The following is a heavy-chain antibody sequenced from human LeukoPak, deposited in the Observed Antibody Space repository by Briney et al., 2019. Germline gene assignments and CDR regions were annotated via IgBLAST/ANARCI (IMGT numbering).Heavy chain of an antibody. D-gene: IGHD3-3*01. V-gene: IGHV3-23*01. CDR1: GFTFSSYA. CDR2: ISGSGGST. CDR3: AKEGEYYDFWSGYYSVIYYFDY. Sequence: PGGSLRLSCAASGFTFSSYAMSSVRQAPGKGLEWVSAISGSGGSTYYADSVKGRFTISRDNSKNTLYLQMNSLRAGDTAVYYCAKEGEYYDFWSGYYSVIYYFDYWGQGTLVTVSS. J-gene: IGHJ4*02.